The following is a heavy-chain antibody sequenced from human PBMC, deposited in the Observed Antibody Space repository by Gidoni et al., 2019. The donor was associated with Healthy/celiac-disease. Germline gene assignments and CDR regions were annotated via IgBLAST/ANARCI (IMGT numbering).Heavy chain of an antibody. V-gene: IGHV1-8*01. J-gene: IGHJ4*02. Sequence: QVQLVQSGAEVKKPGASVKVSCKASGYTFTSYDINWVRQATGQGLEWMGWMNPNSGNTGYAQKFQGRVTMTRNTSISTAYMELSSLRSEDTAVYYCARRKARQRIAAAGTAFSPHFDYWGQGTLVTVSS. CDR2: MNPNSGNT. CDR1: GYTFTSYD. CDR3: ARRKARQRIAAAGTAFSPHFDY. D-gene: IGHD6-13*01.